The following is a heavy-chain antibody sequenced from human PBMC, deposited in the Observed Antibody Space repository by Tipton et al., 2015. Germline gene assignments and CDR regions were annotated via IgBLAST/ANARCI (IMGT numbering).Heavy chain of an antibody. CDR2: IFTSGTT. J-gene: IGHJ4*02. V-gene: IGHV4-4*07. CDR3: ARGDVAATGTFDF. CDR1: AGSISTYY. D-gene: IGHD1-26*01. Sequence: TLSLTCSISAGSISTYYWSWTRQPAGKGLKWIGRIFTSGTTNYNPSLKSRVPFSVDASKNQFSLELKSVTAADTAMYYCARGDVAATGTFDFWGQGTLVAVSS.